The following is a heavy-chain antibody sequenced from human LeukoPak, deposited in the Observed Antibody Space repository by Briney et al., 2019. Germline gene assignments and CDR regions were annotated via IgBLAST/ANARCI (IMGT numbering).Heavy chain of an antibody. V-gene: IGHV1-8*01. CDR3: ARVSGAAAGTGGNWFDP. CDR2: MNPNSGNT. Sequence: GASVTVSCKASGYTFTSYDINWVRQATGQGLEWMGWMNPNSGNTGYAQKFQGRVTMTRNTSISTAYMELSSLRSEDTAVYYCARVSGAAAGTGGNWFDPWGQGTLVTVSS. J-gene: IGHJ5*02. CDR1: GYTFTSYD. D-gene: IGHD6-13*01.